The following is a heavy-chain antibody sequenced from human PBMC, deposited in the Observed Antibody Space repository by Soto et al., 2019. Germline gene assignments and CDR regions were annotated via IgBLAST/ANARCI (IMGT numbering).Heavy chain of an antibody. CDR2: IYHSGST. J-gene: IGHJ5*02. CDR1: GGSISSGGYS. D-gene: IGHD3-10*01. V-gene: IGHV4-30-2*01. CDR3: ARAFRPVRGVIINSRFDP. Sequence: SETLSVTCAVSGGSISSGGYSWSWIRQPPGKGLEWIGYIYHSGSTYYNPSLKSRVTISVDRSKNQFSLKLSSVTAADTAVYYCARAFRPVRGVIINSRFDPWGQGTLVTVSS.